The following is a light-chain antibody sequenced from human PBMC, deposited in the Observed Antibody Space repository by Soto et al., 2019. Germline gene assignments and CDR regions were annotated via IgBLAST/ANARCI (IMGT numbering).Light chain of an antibody. J-gene: IGKJ4*01. CDR1: QSLTSY. Sequence: EIVMTQSPATLSVSPGERAALSCRASQSLTSYLAWFQQKPGQAPSLLIYGASTRATGISDRFSGSGSGTEFTLTINSLQSEDFAVYFCQQYYSWPLTFGGGTKVEIK. CDR3: QQYYSWPLT. V-gene: IGKV3-15*01. CDR2: GAS.